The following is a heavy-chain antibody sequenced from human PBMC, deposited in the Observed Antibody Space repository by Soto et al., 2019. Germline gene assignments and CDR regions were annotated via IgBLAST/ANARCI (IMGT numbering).Heavy chain of an antibody. CDR1: GFTFSDYY. CDR3: ARDFSKSGWPFLFDD. V-gene: IGHV3-11*05. Sequence: QVQLVESGGGLVKPGGSLRLSCAASGFTFSDYYMSWIRQAPGKGLEWVSYISSSSSYTNYADSVKGRFTISRDNAKNSLYLQMNSLRAEDAAVYYCARDFSKSGWPFLFDDWGQGTLVTVSS. D-gene: IGHD6-19*01. J-gene: IGHJ4*02. CDR2: ISSSSSYT.